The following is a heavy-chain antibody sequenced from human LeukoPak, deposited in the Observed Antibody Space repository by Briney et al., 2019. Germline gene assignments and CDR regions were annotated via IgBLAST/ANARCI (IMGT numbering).Heavy chain of an antibody. J-gene: IGHJ5*02. CDR1: GGSFSGYY. V-gene: IGHV4-34*01. CDR2: INHSGST. D-gene: IGHD6-13*01. Sequence: SETLSLTCAVYGGSFSGYYWSWIRQPPGKGLEWIGEINHSGSTNYNPSLKSRVTISVDTSKNQFSLKLSSVTAADTAVYYCARDRAPIAAAGQNWFDPWGQGTLVTVSS. CDR3: ARDRAPIAAAGQNWFDP.